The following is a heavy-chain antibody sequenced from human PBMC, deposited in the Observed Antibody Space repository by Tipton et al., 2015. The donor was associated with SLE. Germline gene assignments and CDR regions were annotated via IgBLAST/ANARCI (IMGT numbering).Heavy chain of an antibody. CDR3: AKDDLYRGYDYYFDY. J-gene: IGHJ4*02. CDR1: EFTFSNYA. CDR2: ISASGSDT. V-gene: IGHV3-23*01. Sequence: SLRLSCAASEFTFSNYAMTWVRQAPGKGLQWVSAISASGSDTYYANSVKGRFTISRDNSKNTLFLQMSSLRAEDTAVYYCAKDDLYRGYDYYFDYWGQGTLVTVSS. D-gene: IGHD5-12*01.